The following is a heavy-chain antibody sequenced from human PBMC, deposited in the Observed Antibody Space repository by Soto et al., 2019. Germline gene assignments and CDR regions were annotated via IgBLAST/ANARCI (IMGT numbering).Heavy chain of an antibody. CDR3: AKGEGGYFDH. Sequence: GGALRLSCIDPGFTFSNYAMIWVRQAPGKGQEWVSSIEISGRATYYADPVKGRFTISRDDSKNALYLQMNSLRAEDTAVYFCAKGEGGYFDHWGQGSRATVS. J-gene: IGHJ4*02. V-gene: IGHV3-23*05. CDR2: IEISGRAT. D-gene: IGHD3-10*01. CDR1: GFTFSNYA.